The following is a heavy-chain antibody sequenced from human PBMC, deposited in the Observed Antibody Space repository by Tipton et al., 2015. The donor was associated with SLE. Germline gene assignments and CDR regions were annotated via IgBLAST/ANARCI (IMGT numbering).Heavy chain of an antibody. V-gene: IGHV3-23*01. Sequence: GSLRLSCAASGFTFSSYAMSWVRQAPGKGLEWVSAISGSGGSTYYADSVKGRFTISRDNSKNTLYLQMNSLRAEDTAVYYCANDMTRGLYCSSTSCYAFDIWGQGTMVTVSS. D-gene: IGHD2-2*01. CDR1: GFTFSSYA. CDR2: ISGSGGST. CDR3: ANDMTRGLYCSSTSCYAFDI. J-gene: IGHJ3*02.